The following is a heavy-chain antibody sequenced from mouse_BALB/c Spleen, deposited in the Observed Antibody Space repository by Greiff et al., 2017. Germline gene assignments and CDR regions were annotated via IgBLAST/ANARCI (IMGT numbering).Heavy chain of an antibody. CDR3: ARSSYRYDAMDY. V-gene: IGHV14-3*02. CDR1: GFNIKDTY. Sequence: EVQGVESGAELVKPGASVKLSCTASGFNIKDTYMHWVKQRPEQGLEWIGRIDPANGNTKYDPKFQGKATITADTSSNTAYLQLSSLTSEDTAVYYCARSSYRYDAMDYWGQGTSVTVSS. CDR2: IDPANGNT. D-gene: IGHD2-14*01. J-gene: IGHJ4*01.